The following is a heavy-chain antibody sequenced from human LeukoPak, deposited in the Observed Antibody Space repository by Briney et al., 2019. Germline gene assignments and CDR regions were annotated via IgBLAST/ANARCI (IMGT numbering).Heavy chain of an antibody. CDR2: ISGSSSYI. CDR1: GCTFSSYS. Sequence: GGSPRLSCAASGCTFSSYSMNWVRRAPGKGLEWVSSISGSSSYIYYANSVKGRFTISRDNAKNSLYLQMNSLRAEDTAVYYCARKRGNIAVAAFDIWGQGTMVTVSS. D-gene: IGHD6-19*01. V-gene: IGHV3-21*01. J-gene: IGHJ3*02. CDR3: ARKRGNIAVAAFDI.